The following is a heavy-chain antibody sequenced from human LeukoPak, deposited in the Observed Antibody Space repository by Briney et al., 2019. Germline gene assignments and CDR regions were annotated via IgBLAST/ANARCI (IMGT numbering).Heavy chain of an antibody. CDR1: GFTFSSYS. CDR2: ISSSSSTI. D-gene: IGHD3-22*01. CDR3: ARDKPSYYYDSSGYPDY. Sequence: GGSLRLSCAASGFTFSSYSMNWVRQAPGKGLEWVSYISSSSSTIYYADSVKGRFTISRDNAKNSLYLQMNSLRAEDTAVYYCARDKPSYYYDSSGYPDYWGQGTLVTVSS. J-gene: IGHJ4*02. V-gene: IGHV3-48*04.